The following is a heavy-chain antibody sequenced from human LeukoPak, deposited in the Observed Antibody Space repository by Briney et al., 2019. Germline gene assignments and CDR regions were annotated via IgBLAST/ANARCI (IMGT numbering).Heavy chain of an antibody. V-gene: IGHV3-NL1*01. D-gene: IGHD5-24*01. CDR1: GFTFSSYS. J-gene: IGHJ4*02. Sequence: GGSLRLSCAASGFTFSSYSMNWVRQAPGKGLEWVSGISWDGDTTYYADSVKGRFTISRDNSKNTLYLQMNSLRAEDTAVYYCAKDGTWMATIPSDFDYWGQGTLVTVSS. CDR2: ISWDGDTT. CDR3: AKDGTWMATIPSDFDY.